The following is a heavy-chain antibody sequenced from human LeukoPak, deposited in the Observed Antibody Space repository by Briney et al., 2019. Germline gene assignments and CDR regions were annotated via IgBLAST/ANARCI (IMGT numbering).Heavy chain of an antibody. CDR3: AKRRFESSGYHDY. CDR2: VTASGVSS. D-gene: IGHD3-22*01. Sequence: GGSLRLSCAASGFIFSDYSMSWVRQAPGKGLEWVSSVTASGVSSDYADSVKGRFIISRDNSKNTLYLQMNSLRAEDTAVYYCAKRRFESSGYHDYWGQGTLVPVSS. CDR1: GFIFSDYS. J-gene: IGHJ4*02. V-gene: IGHV3-23*01.